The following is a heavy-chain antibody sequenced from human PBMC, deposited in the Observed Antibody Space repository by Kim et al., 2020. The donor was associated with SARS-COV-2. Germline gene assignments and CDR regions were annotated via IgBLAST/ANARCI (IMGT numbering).Heavy chain of an antibody. V-gene: IGHV5-51*01. CDR1: GYSFTNNW. CDR3: ARQYSSTYYERMDV. Sequence: GESLKISCKGSGYSFTNNWIGWVRQMPGKGLEWMGIIYPGDSDTRYNPSFQGQVTISADKSISTAYLQWSSLKASDTAMYYCARQYSSTYYERMDVWGQGTAVTVSS. D-gene: IGHD2-2*01. CDR2: IYPGDSDT. J-gene: IGHJ6*02.